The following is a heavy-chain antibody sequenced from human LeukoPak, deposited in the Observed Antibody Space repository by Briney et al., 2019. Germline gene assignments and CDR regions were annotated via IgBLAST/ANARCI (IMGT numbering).Heavy chain of an antibody. CDR2: ISHTGNT. J-gene: IGHJ4*02. Sequence: SETLSLTCTVSGGSINGFHWGWVRQPPGKGLEYLGFISHTGNTNYSPSLKSRVTISIDTSKNHFSLELRSVTAADTAVYFCARVGACGDDCYSHTYWGQGTLVSVSS. CDR1: GGSINGFH. D-gene: IGHD2-21*02. V-gene: IGHV4-59*08. CDR3: ARVGACGDDCYSHTY.